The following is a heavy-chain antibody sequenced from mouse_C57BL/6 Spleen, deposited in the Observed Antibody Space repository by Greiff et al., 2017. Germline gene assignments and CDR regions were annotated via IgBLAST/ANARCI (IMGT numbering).Heavy chain of an antibody. CDR2: INPNNGGT. V-gene: IGHV1-26*01. J-gene: IGHJ2*01. D-gene: IGHD2-3*01. CDR1: GYTFTDYY. Sequence: EVQLQQSGPELVKPGASVKISCKASGYTFTDYYMNWVKQSHGKSLEWIGDINPNNGGTSYNQKFKGKATLTVDKSSSTAYMELRSLTSEDSAVYYCARPGKVYDGYFLDYWGQGTTLTVSS. CDR3: ARPGKVYDGYFLDY.